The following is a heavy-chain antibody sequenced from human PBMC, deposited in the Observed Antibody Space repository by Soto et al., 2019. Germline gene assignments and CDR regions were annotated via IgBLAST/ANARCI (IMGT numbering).Heavy chain of an antibody. V-gene: IGHV3-30*03. D-gene: IGHD3-22*01. Sequence: QVQLVESGGGVVQPGRSLRLSCAASGFTFSSYGMHWVRQAPGKGLEWVAVISYDGSNKYYADSVKGRFTISRDNSKNTLYLQMNSLRAEDTAVYYCARGSRGYYDSRDQPYYFDYWGQGTLVTVSS. CDR3: ARGSRGYYDSRDQPYYFDY. CDR1: GFTFSSYG. J-gene: IGHJ4*02. CDR2: ISYDGSNK.